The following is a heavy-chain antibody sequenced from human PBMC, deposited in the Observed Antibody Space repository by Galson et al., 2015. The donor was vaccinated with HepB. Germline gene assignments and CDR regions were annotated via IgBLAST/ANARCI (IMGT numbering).Heavy chain of an antibody. CDR2: INHSGST. J-gene: IGHJ4*02. V-gene: IGHV4-34*01. D-gene: IGHD6-13*01. CDR1: GGSFSGYY. CDR3: ASLGRGPTIAAAGIINY. Sequence: SETLSLTCAVYGGSFSGYYWSWIRQPPGKGLEWIGEINHSGSTNYNPSLKSRVTISVDTSKNQFSLKLSSVTAAGTAVYYCASLGRGPTIAAAGIINYWGQGTLVTVSS.